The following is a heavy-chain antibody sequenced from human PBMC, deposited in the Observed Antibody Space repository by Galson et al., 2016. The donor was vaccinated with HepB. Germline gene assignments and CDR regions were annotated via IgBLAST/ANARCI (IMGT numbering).Heavy chain of an antibody. J-gene: IGHJ3*02. CDR3: ARAPYYYHGGSHFYPSAFDI. Sequence: SVKVSCKASGYTFTGYYMHWVRQAPGQGLEWMGWINPNSGVTNYAQKFQGRVTMTGDTSISTAYMELSRLRSDDTAFYYCARAPYYYHGGSHFYPSAFDIGGQGTMVTVSS. CDR2: INPNSGVT. D-gene: IGHD3-10*01. CDR1: GYTFTGYY. V-gene: IGHV1-2*02.